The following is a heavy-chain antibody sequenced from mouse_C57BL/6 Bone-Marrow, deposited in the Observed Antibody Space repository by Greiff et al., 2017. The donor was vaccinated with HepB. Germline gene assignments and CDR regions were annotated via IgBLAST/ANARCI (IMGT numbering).Heavy chain of an antibody. Sequence: EVQLVESGGGLVQPGGSLKLSCAASGFTFSDYYMYWVRQTPEKRLEWVAYISNGGGSTYYPDTVKGRFTISRDNAKNTLYLQMSRLKSEDTAMYYCARGDYESFFDYWGQGTTLTVSS. V-gene: IGHV5-12*01. CDR3: ARGDYESFFDY. CDR1: GFTFSDYY. CDR2: ISNGGGST. J-gene: IGHJ2*01. D-gene: IGHD1-1*01.